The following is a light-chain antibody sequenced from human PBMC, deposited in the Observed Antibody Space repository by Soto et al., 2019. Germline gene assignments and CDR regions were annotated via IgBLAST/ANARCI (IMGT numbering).Light chain of an antibody. V-gene: IGKV1-39*01. J-gene: IGKJ3*01. CDR3: QQSYSTPPLFT. CDR1: QSISSY. CDR2: AAS. Sequence: DIQMTQSPSSLSASVGDRVTITCRASQSISSYLNWYQQKPGKAPKLLIYAASSLQSGVPSRFSGSGSGTDFTLIISSLQPEDFATYYCQQSYSTPPLFTFGPGTKVDIK.